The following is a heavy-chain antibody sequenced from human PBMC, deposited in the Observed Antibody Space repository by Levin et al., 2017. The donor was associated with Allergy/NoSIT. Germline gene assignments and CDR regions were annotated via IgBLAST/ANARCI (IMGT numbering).Heavy chain of an antibody. V-gene: IGHV3-21*01. CDR1: GFTFSSYT. CDR2: ISSSSSYK. D-gene: IGHD6-19*01. J-gene: IGHJ5*02. CDR3: ARMYTSGWFP. Sequence: KPGGSLRLSCAASGFTFSSYTMNWVRQAPGKGLEWVSSISSSSSYKYYADSVKGRFTISRDNAKNSLYLQMNSLRAEDTAVYYCARMYTSGWFPWGQGILVTVSS.